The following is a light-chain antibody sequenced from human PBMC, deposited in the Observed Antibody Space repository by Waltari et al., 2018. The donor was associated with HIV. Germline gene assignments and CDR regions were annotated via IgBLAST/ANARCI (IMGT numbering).Light chain of an antibody. J-gene: IGLJ2*01. CDR2: GDI. V-gene: IGLV1-40*01. Sequence: QSALTQPPSVSGAPGQRVTISCTGNRSNIGAGYFVHWYQHLPGTAPQPLVYGDINRPSGVPDRFSGSKAGTSASLVITGLQAEDEADYYCQSYDSSLRASVFGGGTKLTVL. CDR1: RSNIGAGYF. CDR3: QSYDSSLRASV.